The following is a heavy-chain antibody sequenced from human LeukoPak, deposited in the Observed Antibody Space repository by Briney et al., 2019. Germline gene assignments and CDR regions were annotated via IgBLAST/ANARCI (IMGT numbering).Heavy chain of an antibody. V-gene: IGHV4-4*09. J-gene: IGHJ4*02. CDR3: ASQGEGDYGDYVHFFDN. CDR2: VFPSGSP. CDR1: SGSFFASS. D-gene: IGHD4-17*01. Sequence: SETLSLTCTVSSGSFFASSWTWIRQPPGKGLEWIGYVFPSGSPNYNPSLRSRVTISADTSKKQISLKLTSVTAADTAIYFCASQGEGDYGDYVHFFDNWGQGTLVTVSS.